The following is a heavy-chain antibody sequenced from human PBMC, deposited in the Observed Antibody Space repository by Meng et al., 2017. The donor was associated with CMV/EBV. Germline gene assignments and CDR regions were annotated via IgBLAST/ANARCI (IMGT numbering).Heavy chain of an antibody. CDR2: ISAYNGNT. J-gene: IGHJ5*02. V-gene: IGHV1-18*01. CDR1: GYTFTSYG. D-gene: IGHD3-16*01. CDR3: ARVGGGNWFDP. Sequence: LVQSCAGGKKPRAPVQVLCKGSGYTFTSYGISWVRQAPGQGLEWMGWISAYNGNTTYAQKLQGRVTMTTDTSTSTAYMELRSLRSDDTAVYYCARVGGGNWFDPWGQGTLVTVSS.